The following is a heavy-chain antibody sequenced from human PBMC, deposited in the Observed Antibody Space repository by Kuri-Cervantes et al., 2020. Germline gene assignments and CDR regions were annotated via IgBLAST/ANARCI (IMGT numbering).Heavy chain of an antibody. CDR1: GFPFSNYG. CDR3: AKGTSTTTTRLDD. D-gene: IGHD1-1*01. V-gene: IGHV3-23*01. J-gene: IGHJ4*02. Sequence: ETLSLTCAAFGFPFSNYGMAWVRQAPGKGLEWVSGILRGGDTYYADSVKDRFTISRDNSKSTVYLWMTSLRGEDTALYYCAKGTSTTTTRLDDWGQGTLVTVSS. CDR2: ILRGGDT.